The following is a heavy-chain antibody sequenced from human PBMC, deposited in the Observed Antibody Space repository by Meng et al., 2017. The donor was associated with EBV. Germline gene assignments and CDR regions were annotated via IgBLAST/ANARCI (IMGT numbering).Heavy chain of an antibody. CDR1: GGTFRSDA. Sequence: QVLLLQSGAGVKKPGSSVKVSCRTSGGTFRSDAVSWVRQAPGQGLEWMGGLIPMVGAPHYAQKFQGRVTIIADESTSTHSMELNSLRSEDTAMYYCASESGRGFTPDYWGQGTLVTVSS. J-gene: IGHJ4*02. CDR3: ASESGRGFTPDY. V-gene: IGHV1-69*01. CDR2: LIPMVGAP. D-gene: IGHD3-10*01.